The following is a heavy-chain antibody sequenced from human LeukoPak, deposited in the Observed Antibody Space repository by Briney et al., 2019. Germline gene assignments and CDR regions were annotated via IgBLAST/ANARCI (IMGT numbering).Heavy chain of an antibody. J-gene: IGHJ5*02. D-gene: IGHD3-9*01. CDR2: IYPGDSDT. Sequence: GESLKISCKGSGYSFTSYWIGWVRQMPGKGLEWMGIIYPGDSDTRYSPSFQGQVTISADKSISTAYLQWSSLKASDTAMYYCARLGRDYDILTGERVPNWFDPWGQGTLVTVSS. V-gene: IGHV5-51*01. CDR3: ARLGRDYDILTGERVPNWFDP. CDR1: GYSFTSYW.